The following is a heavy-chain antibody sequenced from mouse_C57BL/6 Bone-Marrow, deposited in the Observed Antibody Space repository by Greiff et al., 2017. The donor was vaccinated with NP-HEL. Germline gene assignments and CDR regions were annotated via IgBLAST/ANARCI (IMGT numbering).Heavy chain of an antibody. CDR2: IDPNSGGT. V-gene: IGHV1-72*01. CDR3: AREGATTVVADYFDY. D-gene: IGHD1-1*01. CDR1: GYTFTSYW. Sequence: QVQLKQSGAELVKPGASVKLSCKASGYTFTSYWMHWVKQRPGRGLEWIGRIDPNSGGTKYNEKFKSKATLTVDKPSSTAYMQLSSLTSEDSAVYYCAREGATTVVADYFDYWGQGTTLTVSS. J-gene: IGHJ2*01.